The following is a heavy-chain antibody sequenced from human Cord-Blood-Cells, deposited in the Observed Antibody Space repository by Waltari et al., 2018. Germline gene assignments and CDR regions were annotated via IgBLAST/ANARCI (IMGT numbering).Heavy chain of an antibody. J-gene: IGHJ4*02. CDR3: ARGPLWGRWYFDY. V-gene: IGHV4-34*01. CDR2: INHSGST. CDR1: GGSFRGYY. Sequence: QVQLQQWGAGLLKPSETLSLTCAVYGGSFRGYYWSWIRQPPGKGLEWIGEINHSGSTNYNPSLKSRVTISVDTSKNQFSLKLSSVTAADTAVYYCARGPLWGRWYFDYWGQGTLVTVSS. D-gene: IGHD7-27*01.